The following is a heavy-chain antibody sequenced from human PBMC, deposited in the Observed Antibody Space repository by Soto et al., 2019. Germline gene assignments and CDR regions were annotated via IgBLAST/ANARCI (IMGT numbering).Heavy chain of an antibody. V-gene: IGHV1-3*01. CDR3: AREGGDIVVVPAAMSWFDH. J-gene: IGHJ5*02. Sequence: QVQLVQSGAEVKKPGASVKVSCKASGYTFTSYAMHWVRQAPGQRLEWMGWINAGNGNTKYSQKFQGRVTITRDTSASTAYMELSSLRSEDTAVYYCAREGGDIVVVPAAMSWFDHWGQGTLVTVSS. D-gene: IGHD2-2*01. CDR2: INAGNGNT. CDR1: GYTFTSYA.